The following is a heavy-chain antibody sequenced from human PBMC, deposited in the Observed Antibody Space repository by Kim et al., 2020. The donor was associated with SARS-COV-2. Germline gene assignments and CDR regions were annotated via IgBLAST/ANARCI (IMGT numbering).Heavy chain of an antibody. V-gene: IGHV4-59*01. CDR2: IYYSGST. J-gene: IGHJ6*03. CDR1: GGSISSYY. CDR3: ARVVTMVQGVIIAPYYYYYMDV. Sequence: SETLSLTCTVSGGSISSYYWSWIRQPPGKGLEWIGYIYYSGSTNYNPSLKSRVTISVDTSKNQFSLKLSSVTAADTAVYYCARVVTMVQGVIIAPYYYYYMDVLGKGTTVTVSS. D-gene: IGHD3-10*01.